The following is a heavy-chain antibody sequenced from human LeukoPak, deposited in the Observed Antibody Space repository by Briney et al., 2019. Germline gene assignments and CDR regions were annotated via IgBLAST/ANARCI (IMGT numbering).Heavy chain of an antibody. CDR3: ARGKRLPYYDSSPYYFDY. Sequence: SETLSLTCTVSGGSISSSSYYWGWIRQPPGKGLEWIGSIYHSGSTYYNPSLKSRVTISVDTSKNQFSLKLSSVTAADTAVYYCARGKRLPYYDSSPYYFDYWGQGTLVTVSS. CDR2: IYHSGST. CDR1: GGSISSSSYY. J-gene: IGHJ4*02. V-gene: IGHV4-39*07. D-gene: IGHD3-22*01.